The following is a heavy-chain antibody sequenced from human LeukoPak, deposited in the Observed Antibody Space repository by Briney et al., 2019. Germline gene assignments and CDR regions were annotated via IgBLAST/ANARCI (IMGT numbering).Heavy chain of an antibody. Sequence: PGGSLRLSCAASGFTLSRYGMNWVRQAPGKGLEWVSYISSSISHRDYADSVKGRFTISRDNAKNSLYLQMNSLRDEDTAVYFCARSSLDYWGQGTLVTVSS. CDR1: GFTLSRYG. CDR3: ARSSLDY. V-gene: IGHV3-48*02. D-gene: IGHD3-10*01. J-gene: IGHJ4*02. CDR2: ISSSISHR.